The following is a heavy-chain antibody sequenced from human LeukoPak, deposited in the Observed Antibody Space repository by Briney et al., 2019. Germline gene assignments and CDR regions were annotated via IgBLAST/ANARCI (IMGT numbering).Heavy chain of an antibody. J-gene: IGHJ4*02. CDR2: FDPEDGET. CDR1: GYTLTELS. Sequence: ASVKVSCKVSGYTLTELSMHWVRQAPGKGLEWMGGFDPEDGETIYAQKFQGRVTMTEDTSTDTAYMELSSLRSEDTAVYYCATDKNLYGSGSCRFDYWGQGTLVTVSS. V-gene: IGHV1-24*01. D-gene: IGHD3-10*01. CDR3: ATDKNLYGSGSCRFDY.